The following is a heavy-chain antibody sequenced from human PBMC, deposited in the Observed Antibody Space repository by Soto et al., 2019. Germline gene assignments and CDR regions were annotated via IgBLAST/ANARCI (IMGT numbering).Heavy chain of an antibody. D-gene: IGHD4-17*01. V-gene: IGHV3-23*01. CDR1: GFTFSTYA. Sequence: EVQLLESGGDLVQPGVSLRLSCAASGFTFSTYAMSWVRQAPGKGLEWVSGITGGGGSTYYTDSVKGRFTIFRDNAENTLYMQMNSLRAEDSAVYYCAKDPTTTTTGYFDLWGQGTVFTVSS. CDR3: AKDPTTTTTGYFDL. CDR2: ITGGGGST. J-gene: IGHJ4*02.